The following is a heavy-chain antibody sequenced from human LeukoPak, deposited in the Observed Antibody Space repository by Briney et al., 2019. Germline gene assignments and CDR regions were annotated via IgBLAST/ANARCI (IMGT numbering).Heavy chain of an antibody. V-gene: IGHV3-64*01. D-gene: IGHD2-2*02. Sequence: PGGSLRLSCAASGFTFSSYAMHWFRQAPGKGLEYVSAISSNGGSTYYANSVKGRFTISRDNSKNTLYLQMGSLRAEDMAVYYCATYCSSTSCYTIWGQGTLVTVSS. CDR2: ISSNGGST. CDR3: ATYCSSTSCYTI. CDR1: GFTFSSYA. J-gene: IGHJ4*02.